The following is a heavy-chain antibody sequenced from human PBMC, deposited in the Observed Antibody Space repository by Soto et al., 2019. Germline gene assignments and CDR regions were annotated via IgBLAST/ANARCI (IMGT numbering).Heavy chain of an antibody. V-gene: IGHV3-66*01. D-gene: IGHD6-19*01. CDR2: IYSGGST. J-gene: IGHJ5*02. CDR3: ARDSHSSGWYGLSGP. Sequence: HPGGSLRLSCAASGFTVSSNYMSWVRQAPGKGLEWVSVIYSGGSTYYADSVKGRFTISRDNSKNTLYLQMNSLRAEDTAVYYCARDSHSSGWYGLSGPWGQGTLVTVSS. CDR1: GFTVSSNY.